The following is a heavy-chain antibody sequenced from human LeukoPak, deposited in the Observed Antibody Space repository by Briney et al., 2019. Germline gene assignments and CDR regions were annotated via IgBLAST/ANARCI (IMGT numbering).Heavy chain of an antibody. CDR1: GFTFSSYG. J-gene: IGHJ4*02. V-gene: IGHV3-30*18. CDR2: ISYDGSNK. Sequence: GRSLRLSCAASGFTFSSYGMHWVRQAPGKGLEWVAVISYDGSNKYYADSVKGRFTISRDNSKNTLYLQMNSLRAEDTAVYYCAKGGATGPFDYWGQGTLVTVSS. D-gene: IGHD1-26*01. CDR3: AKGGATGPFDY.